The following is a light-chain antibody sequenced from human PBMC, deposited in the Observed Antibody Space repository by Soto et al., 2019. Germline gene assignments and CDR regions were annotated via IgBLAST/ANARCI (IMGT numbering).Light chain of an antibody. Sequence: IQMTQSPSSLSASVGDRVTITCRASQTISNFFNWYQQHPGKAPKLLISAATSLQSGVSSRFSGSGSGTDCTLTISSLQPEDFATYYCQQTYTSLWTFGQGTKVDI. CDR1: QTISNF. CDR3: QQTYTSLWT. J-gene: IGKJ1*01. CDR2: AAT. V-gene: IGKV1-39*01.